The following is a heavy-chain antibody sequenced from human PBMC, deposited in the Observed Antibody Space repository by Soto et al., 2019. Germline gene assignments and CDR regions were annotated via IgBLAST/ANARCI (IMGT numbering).Heavy chain of an antibody. CDR2: INSDGSGT. J-gene: IGHJ4*02. V-gene: IGHV3-74*01. CDR1: GFTFGSSW. D-gene: IGHD4-4*01. CDR3: AREQRAGSISNPIDY. Sequence: GGSLRLSCAASGFTFGSSWMHWVRQAPGKGLVWVSRINSDGSGTSYADSVKGRFTISRDNAKNTLYLQMNSLRAEDTAVYLCAREQRAGSISNPIDYWGQGTLVTVSS.